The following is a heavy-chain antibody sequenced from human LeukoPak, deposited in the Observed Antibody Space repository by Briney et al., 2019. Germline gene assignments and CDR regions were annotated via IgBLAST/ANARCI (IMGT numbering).Heavy chain of an antibody. CDR1: GFTFSSHG. Sequence: GRSLRLSCAASGFTFSSHGMHWVRQAPGKGLEWVAVVGGNAHTKFYADSVKGRFTISGDNSKNTLYLEVNSLRDEDTAVYYCAKEGAWGNWYFDLWGRGALVTVSS. CDR3: AKEGAWGNWYFDL. D-gene: IGHD3-16*01. CDR2: VGGNAHTK. V-gene: IGHV3-30*18. J-gene: IGHJ2*01.